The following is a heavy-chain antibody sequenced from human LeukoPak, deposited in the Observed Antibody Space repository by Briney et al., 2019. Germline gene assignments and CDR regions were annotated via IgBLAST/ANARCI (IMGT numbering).Heavy chain of an antibody. CDR3: ARDGIPTYAFDI. CDR1: GFTFSSYW. Sequence: GGSLRLSCSASGFTFSSYWMSWVRQAPGKGQEWMANINRDGGAQNYVDSVKGRFTISRDNAKNSLFLQMNNLRAEDTALYYCARDGIPTYAFDIWGQGTMVTVSP. J-gene: IGHJ3*02. CDR2: INRDGGAQ. V-gene: IGHV3-7*01. D-gene: IGHD1-26*01.